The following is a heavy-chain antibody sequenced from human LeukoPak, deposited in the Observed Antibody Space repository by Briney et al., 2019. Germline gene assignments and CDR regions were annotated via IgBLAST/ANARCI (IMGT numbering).Heavy chain of an antibody. D-gene: IGHD3-22*01. CDR3: ARDSYYDSSGYYPYYFDY. CDR2: ISSSSSTI. J-gene: IGHJ4*02. Sequence: GGSLRLSCAASGFTFSSYSMNWVRQAPGKGLEWVSYISSSSSTIYYVDSVKGRFTISRDNAKNSLYLQMNSLRAEDTAVYYCARDSYYDSSGYYPYYFDYWGQGTLVTVSS. CDR1: GFTFSSYS. V-gene: IGHV3-48*01.